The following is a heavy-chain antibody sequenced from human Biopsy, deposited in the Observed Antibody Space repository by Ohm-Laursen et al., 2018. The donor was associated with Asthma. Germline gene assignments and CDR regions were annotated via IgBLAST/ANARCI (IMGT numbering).Heavy chain of an antibody. CDR2: ITFDGSTQ. CDR1: GTHFGSYN. V-gene: IGHV3-30-3*01. Sequence: SLRLSCAASGTHFGSYNMHWARQAPGKGLEWVAVITFDGSTQHYGDSVKGRFTISRDNSKNMLFLQMNSLRAEDTAVYYCSRDTLGYYFDIWGRGIQVTVSS. D-gene: IGHD6-13*01. CDR3: SRDTLGYYFDI. J-gene: IGHJ4*02.